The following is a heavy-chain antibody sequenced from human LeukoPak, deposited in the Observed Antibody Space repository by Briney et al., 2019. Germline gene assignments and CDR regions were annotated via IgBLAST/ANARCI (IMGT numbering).Heavy chain of an antibody. V-gene: IGHV3-13*04. CDR3: ARGVPGGLDS. CDR2: IDTAGDT. Sequence: GGSLRLSCAASGFTFSVFGMHWVRQATGKGLEWVSSIDTAGDTYFLGSAKGRFTISRENAKNSLYLQMNSLRAGDTAVYYCARGVPGGLDSWGQGLLVTVSS. J-gene: IGHJ4*02. CDR1: GFTFSVFG. D-gene: IGHD3-16*01.